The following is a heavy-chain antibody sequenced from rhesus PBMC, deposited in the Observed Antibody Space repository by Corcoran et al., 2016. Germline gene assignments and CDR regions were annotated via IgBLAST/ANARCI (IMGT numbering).Heavy chain of an antibody. CDR1: GGSLSSDNW. J-gene: IGHJ4*01. V-gene: IGHV4S16*01. CDR3: AGARTAAAGFDY. Sequence: QVHLQESGPGLVKPSETLSLTCAVSGGSLSSDNWWSWIRQPPGKGLEWIGGVKNKNKQNHHNPSPKIRVNISKEPSKNQFAWKLTCGTAEDTAGYYGAGARTAAAGFDYWGQGVLVTVSS. CDR2: VKNKNKQN. D-gene: IGHD6-31*01.